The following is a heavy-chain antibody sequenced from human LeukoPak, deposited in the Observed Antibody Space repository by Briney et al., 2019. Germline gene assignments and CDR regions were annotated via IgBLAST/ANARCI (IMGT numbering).Heavy chain of an antibody. CDR3: ARSRLGALRGYSPFRY. V-gene: IGHV1-69*05. D-gene: IGHD5-18*01. CDR2: IIPIFGTA. Sequence: ASVKVSCKASGGTVSSYAISWVRQAPGQGLEWMGGIIPIFGTANYAQKSQGRVTITTDESTSTAYMELSSLRSEDTAVYYCARSRLGALRGYSPFRYWGQGTLVTVSS. J-gene: IGHJ4*02. CDR1: GGTVSSYA.